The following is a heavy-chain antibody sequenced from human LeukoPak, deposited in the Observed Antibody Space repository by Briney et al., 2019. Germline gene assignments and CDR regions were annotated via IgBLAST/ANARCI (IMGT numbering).Heavy chain of an antibody. CDR3: AKDRNSLFDY. J-gene: IGHJ4*02. Sequence: VGSLRLSCAASGFTFSTYAMSWVRQAPGKGLEWVSGISGSGDGTYYSDSVKGRFTISRDNSKNTLYLQMNSLRAEDTAVYYCAKDRNSLFDYWGQGTLATVSS. CDR2: ISGSGDGT. V-gene: IGHV3-23*01. CDR1: GFTFSTYA. D-gene: IGHD4-23*01.